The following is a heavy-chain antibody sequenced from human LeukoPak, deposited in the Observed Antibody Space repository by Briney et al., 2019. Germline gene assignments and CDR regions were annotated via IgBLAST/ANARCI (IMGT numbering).Heavy chain of an antibody. CDR1: GFTFSSYG. D-gene: IGHD6-19*01. CDR3: ARDRHIAVAGPGDY. V-gene: IGHV3-33*01. CDR2: IWYDGSNK. J-gene: IGHJ4*02. Sequence: GSLRLSCAASGFTFSSYGMHWVRQAPGKGLEWVAVIWYDGSNKYYADSVKGRFTISRDNSKNTLYLQMNSLRAEDTAVYYCARDRHIAVAGPGDYWGQGTLVTVSS.